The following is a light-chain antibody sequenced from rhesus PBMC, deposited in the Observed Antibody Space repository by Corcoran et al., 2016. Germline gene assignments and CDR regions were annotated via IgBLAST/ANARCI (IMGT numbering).Light chain of an antibody. CDR1: QNIYSN. J-gene: IGKJ2*01. CDR2: GAS. V-gene: IGKV1S12*01. CDR3: QHYYDNPYS. Sequence: DIQMTQSPSALSASVGDRFTISCRASQNIYSNLAWYQQKPGKAPNPLIHGASSLQTGIPSRVSGRESETEFKLTISSLQPEDAATYYCQHYYDNPYSFGQGTKVEIK.